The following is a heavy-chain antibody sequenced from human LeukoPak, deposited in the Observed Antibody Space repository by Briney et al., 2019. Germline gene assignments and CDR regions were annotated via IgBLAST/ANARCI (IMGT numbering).Heavy chain of an antibody. J-gene: IGHJ4*02. V-gene: IGHV3-23*01. CDR3: TTDHSIAVAGNDY. D-gene: IGHD6-19*01. CDR1: GFTFSSYA. CDR2: ISGSGGST. Sequence: TGGSLRLSCAASGFTFSSYAMSWVRQAPGKGLEWVSAISGSGGSTYYADSVKGRFTISRDNSKNTLYLQMNSLRAEDTAVYYCTTDHSIAVAGNDYWGQGTLVTVSS.